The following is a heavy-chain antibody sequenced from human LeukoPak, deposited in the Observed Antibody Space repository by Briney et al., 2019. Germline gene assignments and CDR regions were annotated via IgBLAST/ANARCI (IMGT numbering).Heavy chain of an antibody. D-gene: IGHD3-10*01. Sequence: ASVKVSCKASGYTFTGYYMHWVRQAPGQGLEWMGWINPNSGGTNYAQKFQGRVTMTRDTSISTAYTELSRLRSDDTAVYYCARHFYYGSGSYPDYWGQRTLVTVSS. CDR2: INPNSGGT. J-gene: IGHJ4*02. CDR3: ARHFYYGSGSYPDY. V-gene: IGHV1-2*02. CDR1: GYTFTGYY.